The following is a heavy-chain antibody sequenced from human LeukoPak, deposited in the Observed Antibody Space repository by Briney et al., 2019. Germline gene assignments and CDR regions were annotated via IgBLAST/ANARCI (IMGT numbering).Heavy chain of an antibody. CDR2: IIPILGIA. CDR1: GGTFSSYA. D-gene: IGHD1-26*01. J-gene: IGHJ5*02. CDR3: ARPVGSYYRNWFDP. Sequence: SVKVSCKASGGTFSSYAISWVRQAPGQGLEWMGRIIPILGIANYAQKFQGRVTITADKSTSTAYMELSSLRSEDTAVYYCARPVGSYYRNWFDPWGQGTLVTVSS. V-gene: IGHV1-69*04.